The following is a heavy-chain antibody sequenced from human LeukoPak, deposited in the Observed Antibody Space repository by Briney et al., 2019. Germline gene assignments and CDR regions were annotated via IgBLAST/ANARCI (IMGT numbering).Heavy chain of an antibody. D-gene: IGHD2-2*01. CDR1: GYTFTGYY. CDR3: AKEALPAGGYYYVMDV. J-gene: IGHJ6*02. V-gene: IGHV1-2*02. CDR2: INPNTGGT. Sequence: ASVKVSCKASGYTFTGYYMHWVRQAPGQGLEWMGWINPNTGGTSYAQNFQGRVTMTRDTSITTAYMELSRLRSDDTAVYYCAKEALPAGGYYYVMDVWGQGTTVTVSS.